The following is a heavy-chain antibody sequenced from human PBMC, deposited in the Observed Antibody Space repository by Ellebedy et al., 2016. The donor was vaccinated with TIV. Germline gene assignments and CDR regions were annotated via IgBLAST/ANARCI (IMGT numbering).Heavy chain of an antibody. CDR1: GFSFRSYW. D-gene: IGHD4-17*01. V-gene: IGHV3-7*01. CDR2: IYQDGSQK. CDR3: ARRGSYGDYAVQVNSWFDR. Sequence: GESLKISCVASGFSFRSYWMSWVRQAPGKGLEWVADIYQDGSQKYYVDSAEGRFTISRDNAINSLFLQMNSLRAGDTAVYYCARRGSYGDYAVQVNSWFDRWGRGTLVTVSS. J-gene: IGHJ5*02.